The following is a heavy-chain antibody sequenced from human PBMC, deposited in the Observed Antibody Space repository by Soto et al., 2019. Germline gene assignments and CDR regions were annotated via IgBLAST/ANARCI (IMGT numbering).Heavy chain of an antibody. CDR3: ARAGSPFDSDSSGYWGFDH. CDR1: GFAVSNNY. J-gene: IGHJ4*02. D-gene: IGHD3-22*01. CDR2: VYSGGTT. Sequence: GGSLRLSCVASGFAVSNNYMNWVRQAPGKGLEWVSVVYSGGTTYYAGSVRGRFTVSRDDSKNTLFLQMSSLRAEDTAVYYCARAGSPFDSDSSGYWGFDHWGQGTLVTVSS. V-gene: IGHV3-53*01.